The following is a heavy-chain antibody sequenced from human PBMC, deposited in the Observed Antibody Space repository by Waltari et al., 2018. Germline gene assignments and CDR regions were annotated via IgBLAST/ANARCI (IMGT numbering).Heavy chain of an antibody. CDR2: LVPIVGTA. CDR3: ACPSTTVTTTSCDY. V-gene: IGHV1-69*01. CDR1: GGTFSSYA. D-gene: IGHD4-17*01. Sequence: QVQLVQSGAEGKKPGSSVKVACKASGGTFSSYAISWVRQAPGQGLEWMGGLVPIVGTANYAPKFQGRVTLTADEATSTADMELSSLRSEDTAVYYCACPSTTVTTTSCDYWGQGTLVTVSS. J-gene: IGHJ4*02.